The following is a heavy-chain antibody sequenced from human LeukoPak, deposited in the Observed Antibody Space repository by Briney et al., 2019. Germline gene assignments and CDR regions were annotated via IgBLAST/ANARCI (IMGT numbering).Heavy chain of an antibody. V-gene: IGHV4-38-2*01. CDR1: GYSISSGYY. J-gene: IGHJ4*02. Sequence: SETLSLTCAVSGYSISSGYYWGWIRQPPGKGLEWIGSIYHSGSTYHNPPLKIRVTISVDTSKNHFSLKLSCVTAADTAVYYCASYEYSSSWVNYFDYWGQGTLVTVSS. CDR2: IYHSGST. CDR3: ASYEYSSSWVNYFDY. D-gene: IGHD6-6*01.